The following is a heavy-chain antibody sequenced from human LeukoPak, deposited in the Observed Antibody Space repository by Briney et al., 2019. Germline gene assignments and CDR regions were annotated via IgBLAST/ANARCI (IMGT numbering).Heavy chain of an antibody. D-gene: IGHD6-13*01. J-gene: IGHJ4*02. CDR2: ISSSSCTI. V-gene: IGHV3-48*04. CDR3: ARDSLVSPPLVPY. Sequence: YISSSSCTIYYADSGKGRFTISRDNAKNSLYLQMNSLRAEDTAVYYCARDSLVSPPLVPYRGQGTLVTVSS.